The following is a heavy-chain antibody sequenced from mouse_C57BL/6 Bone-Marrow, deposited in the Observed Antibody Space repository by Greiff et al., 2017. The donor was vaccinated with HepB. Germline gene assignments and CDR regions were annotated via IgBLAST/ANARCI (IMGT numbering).Heavy chain of an antibody. CDR3: ARPGYVAWFAY. CDR2: ISSGGSYT. V-gene: IGHV5-6*01. Sequence: EMQLQESGGDLVKPGGSLKLSCAASGFTFSSYGMSWVRQTPDKRLEWFATISSGGSYTYYPDSVKGRFTISRDNAKNTLYLQMSSLKSEDTAMYYCARPGYVAWFAYWGQGTLVTVSA. J-gene: IGHJ3*01. CDR1: GFTFSSYG. D-gene: IGHD3-1*01.